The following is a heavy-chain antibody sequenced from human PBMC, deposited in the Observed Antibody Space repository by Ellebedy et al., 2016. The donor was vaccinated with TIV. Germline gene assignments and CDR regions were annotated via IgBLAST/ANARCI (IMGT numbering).Heavy chain of an antibody. D-gene: IGHD2-2*01. CDR2: IRSDGSNK. V-gene: IGHV3-30*02. CDR3: ARDSYPYYFDY. J-gene: IGHJ4*02. CDR1: GFTYSSHA. Sequence: GESLKISCAASGFTYSSHAMHWVRQAPGKGLEWVAFIRSDGSNKFYADSVKGRYTISRDNSKNTLYLQMNSLRPEETAVYHCARDSYPYYFDYWGQGTLVTVSS.